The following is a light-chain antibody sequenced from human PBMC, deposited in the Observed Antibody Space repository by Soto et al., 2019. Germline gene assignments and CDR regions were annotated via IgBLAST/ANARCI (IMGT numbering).Light chain of an antibody. Sequence: DIQMTKSPSSVSVSVGESVTITFRASHGISSWLAWYQQKPGKAPKLLIYDASSLESGVPSRFSGSGSGTEFTLTICSLQPEDFATYYCQQYNSYPWTFCQGTKVYIK. CDR1: HGISSW. J-gene: IGKJ1*01. V-gene: IGKV1-5*01. CDR3: QQYNSYPWT. CDR2: DAS.